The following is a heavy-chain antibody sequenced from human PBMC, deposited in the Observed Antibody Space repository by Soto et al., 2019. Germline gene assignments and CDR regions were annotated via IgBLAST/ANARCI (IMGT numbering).Heavy chain of an antibody. D-gene: IGHD5-18*01. Sequence: GGSLRLSCTASGFTFGDYAMSWVRQAPGKGLEWVGFIRSKAYGGTTEYAASVKGRFTISRDDSKSIAYLQMNSLKTEDTAVYYCTTQDTATRLYWGQGTLVTVSS. CDR2: IRSKAYGGTT. J-gene: IGHJ4*02. V-gene: IGHV3-49*04. CDR3: TTQDTATRLY. CDR1: GFTFGDYA.